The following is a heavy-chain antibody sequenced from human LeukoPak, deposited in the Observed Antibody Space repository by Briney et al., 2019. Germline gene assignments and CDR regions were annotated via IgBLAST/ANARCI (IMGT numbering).Heavy chain of an antibody. D-gene: IGHD1-1*01. CDR2: IKQDGSDK. V-gene: IGHV3-7*01. CDR3: ARLIGTTGFDY. CDR1: GFPFSSYW. Sequence: GGSLRLSCAASGFPFSSYWMSWVRQAPGKGLEWVANIKQDGSDKYYVDSVKGRFSISRDNAKNSLYLQLNSLRADDTAVYYCARLIGTTGFDYWGQGTLVTVSS. J-gene: IGHJ4*02.